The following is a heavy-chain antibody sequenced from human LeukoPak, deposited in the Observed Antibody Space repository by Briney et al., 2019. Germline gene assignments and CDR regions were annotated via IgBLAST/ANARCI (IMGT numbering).Heavy chain of an antibody. Sequence: GRSLRLSGADSGITFSTYGIHWVRQVPGKGLEWVAVISHDGSNYYYADSVKGRFTISRDNSKNTLYLQMNSLRTEDTAVYYCAKATGSSWYYFDDWGLGTLVTVSS. J-gene: IGHJ4*02. CDR3: AKATGSSWYYFDD. CDR1: GITFSTYG. D-gene: IGHD6-13*01. V-gene: IGHV3-30*18. CDR2: ISHDGSNY.